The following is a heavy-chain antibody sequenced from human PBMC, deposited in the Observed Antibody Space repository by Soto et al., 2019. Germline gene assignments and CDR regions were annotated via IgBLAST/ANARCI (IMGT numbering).Heavy chain of an antibody. J-gene: IGHJ4*02. CDR2: ISSSSSTI. CDR1: GFTFRSYR. D-gene: IGHD3-10*01. CDR3: AREGVHPDY. Sequence: GGSLRLSCAASGFTFRSYRMNWVRQAPGKGLEWVSYISSSSSTIYYADSVKGRFTISRDNAKNSLYLQMNSLRAEDTAVYYCAREGVHPDYWGQGTLVTVSS. V-gene: IGHV3-48*04.